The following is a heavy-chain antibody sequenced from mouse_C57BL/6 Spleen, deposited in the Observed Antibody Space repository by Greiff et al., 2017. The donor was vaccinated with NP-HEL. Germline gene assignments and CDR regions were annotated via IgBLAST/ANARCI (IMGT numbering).Heavy chain of an antibody. CDR3: AIIYYGYDGGGFDY. J-gene: IGHJ2*01. Sequence: EVKVVESGGGLVKPGGSLKLSCAASGFTFSDYGMHWVRQAPEKGLEWVAYISSGSSTIYYADAVKGRFTISRDNAKNTLFLQMTSLRSEDTAMYYCAIIYYGYDGGGFDYWGQGTTLTVSS. CDR2: ISSGSSTI. D-gene: IGHD2-2*01. V-gene: IGHV5-17*01. CDR1: GFTFSDYG.